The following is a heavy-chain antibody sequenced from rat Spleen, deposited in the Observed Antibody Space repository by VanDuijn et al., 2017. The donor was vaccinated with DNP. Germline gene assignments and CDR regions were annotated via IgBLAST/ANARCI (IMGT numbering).Heavy chain of an antibody. CDR2: ISTVGDNA. CDR1: GFTFSKYG. D-gene: IGHD1-2*01. Sequence: EVQLVESGGGLVQPGRSLKLSCGASGFTFSKYGMAWVRQAPTKGLEWVASISTVGDNAYYRDSVKGRFTISRDNAKNTQYLQMDSLRSEDTATYYCARRGYSSFDYWGQGVMVTVSS. CDR3: ARRGYSSFDY. J-gene: IGHJ2*01. V-gene: IGHV5S13*01.